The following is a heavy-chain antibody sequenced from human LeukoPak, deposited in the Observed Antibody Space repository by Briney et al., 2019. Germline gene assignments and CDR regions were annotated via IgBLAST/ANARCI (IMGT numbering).Heavy chain of an antibody. CDR1: GFCFRSYG. CDR2: IWNDGSNK. CDR3: AREHYLTAPYTSGWLYYFEY. D-gene: IGHD6-19*01. J-gene: IGHJ4*02. V-gene: IGHV3-33*01. Sequence: GRSLRLSCATSGFCFRSYGMQWVRQAPGNGLEGVANIWNDGSNKYYADFVKGRFTISRDNSKNTLYLQMNSLRAGDTAVYFCAREHYLTAPYTSGWLYYFEYWGQGTPVTVPS.